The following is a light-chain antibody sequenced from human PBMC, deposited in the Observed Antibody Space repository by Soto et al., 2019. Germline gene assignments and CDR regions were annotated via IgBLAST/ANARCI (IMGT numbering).Light chain of an antibody. V-gene: IGKV3-15*01. CDR2: GAS. Sequence: EIVLTQSPGTLSFSLGERATLSCRASHSVSSNYLAWYQQKPGQAPRLLIYGASTRATGIPARFSGSGSGTEFTLTISSLQSEDFAVYYCQQYNNWPPWTFGQGTKVDIK. J-gene: IGKJ1*01. CDR3: QQYNNWPPWT. CDR1: HSVSSNY.